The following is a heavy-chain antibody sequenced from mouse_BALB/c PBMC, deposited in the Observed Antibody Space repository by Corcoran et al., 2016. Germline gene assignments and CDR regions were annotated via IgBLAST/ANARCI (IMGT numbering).Heavy chain of an antibody. J-gene: IGHJ3*01. Sequence: QIQLVQSGPELKKPGETVKISCKASGYTLTNYGMNWVKQAPGKGLKWMGWINTYTGEPTYADDFKGRFAFSLETSASTAYLQINNLKNEDTATYFCARSPPTTGWFAYWGQGTLVTVSA. V-gene: IGHV9-3-1*01. CDR1: GYTLTNYG. CDR2: INTYTGEP. D-gene: IGHD1-1*01. CDR3: ARSPPTTGWFAY.